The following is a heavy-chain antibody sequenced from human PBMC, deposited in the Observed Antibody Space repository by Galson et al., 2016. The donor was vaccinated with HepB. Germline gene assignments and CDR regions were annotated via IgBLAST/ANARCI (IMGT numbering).Heavy chain of an antibody. CDR1: GASISSGPYY. CDR3: TRMVIGDYRDDY. V-gene: IGHV4-31*03. J-gene: IGHJ4*02. CDR2: IYYNGGA. Sequence: TLSLTCSVSGASISSGPYYWSWTRQHPGKGLEWIGYIYYNGGADYNPSLKSRVVFSVDTSKNEFSLNLKSVTAADTAVYYCTRMVIGDYRDDYWGQGTLVTVSS. D-gene: IGHD4-17*01.